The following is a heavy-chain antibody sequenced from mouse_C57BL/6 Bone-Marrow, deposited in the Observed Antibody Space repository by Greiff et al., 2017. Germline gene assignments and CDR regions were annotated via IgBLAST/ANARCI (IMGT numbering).Heavy chain of an antibody. CDR1: GYAFSSSW. V-gene: IGHV1-82*01. CDR2: IYPGDGDT. CDR3: ARRGHWYFDV. J-gene: IGHJ1*03. Sequence: QVQLQQSGPELVKPGASVKISCKASGYAFSSSWMNWVKQRPGKGLEWIGRIYPGDGDTNYNGKFKGKATLTADKSSSTAYMQLSSLTSEDSAVYFGARRGHWYFDVWGTGTTVTVSS.